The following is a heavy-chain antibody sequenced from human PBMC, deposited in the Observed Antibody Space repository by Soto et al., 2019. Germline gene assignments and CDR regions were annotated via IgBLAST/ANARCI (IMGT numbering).Heavy chain of an antibody. CDR2: ISGSGGST. Sequence: GGSLRLSCAASGVTFSSYAMSWVRQAPGKGLEWVSAISGSGGSTYYADSVKGRFTISRDNSKNTLYLQMNSLRAEDTAVYYCAGGDYGGDYYYYYGMDVWGQGTTVTVSS. CDR1: GVTFSSYA. V-gene: IGHV3-23*01. CDR3: AGGDYGGDYYYYYGMDV. J-gene: IGHJ6*02. D-gene: IGHD4-17*01.